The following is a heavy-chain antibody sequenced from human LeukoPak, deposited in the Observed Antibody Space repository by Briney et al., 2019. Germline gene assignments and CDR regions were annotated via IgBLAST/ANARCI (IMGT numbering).Heavy chain of an antibody. CDR3: ARGGPSYGSGSDAFDI. CDR1: GYTFTSYG. Sequence: ASVKVSCKASGYTFTSYGISWVRQPPGQGLKRMGWISAYNGNTNYAQKLQGRVTMTTDTSTSTAYMELRSLRSDDTAVYYCARGGPSYGSGSDAFDIWGLGTMVTVSS. J-gene: IGHJ3*02. D-gene: IGHD3-10*01. V-gene: IGHV1-18*01. CDR2: ISAYNGNT.